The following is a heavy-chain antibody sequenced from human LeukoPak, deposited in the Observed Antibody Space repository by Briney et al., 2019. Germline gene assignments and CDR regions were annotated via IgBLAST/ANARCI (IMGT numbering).Heavy chain of an antibody. CDR2: ISYDGSNK. J-gene: IGHJ4*02. V-gene: IGHV3-30-3*01. CDR1: GFTFSSYA. CDR3: ARGVSY. Sequence: GGSLRLSCAASGFTFSSYAMHWVRQAPGKGLEWVAVISYDGSNKYYADSVKGRFTISRDNSKNTLYLQMNSLRAEDTAVYYCARGVSYWGQGTLVTVSS. D-gene: IGHD5/OR15-5a*01.